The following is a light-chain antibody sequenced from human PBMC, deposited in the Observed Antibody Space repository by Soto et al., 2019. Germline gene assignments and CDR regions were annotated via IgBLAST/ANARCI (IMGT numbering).Light chain of an antibody. J-gene: IGLJ3*02. CDR1: SSNAGPSFD. Sequence: QSVLTQPPSVSGAPGQTVTISCTGVSSNAGPSFDVHWYQQLPGTAPKLLIYGNNNRPSGVPDRFSGSKSGTSASLAITGLQAEDDADYYCQSYDSSLTGWVFGGGTKLTVL. CDR2: GNN. V-gene: IGLV1-40*01. CDR3: QSYDSSLTGWV.